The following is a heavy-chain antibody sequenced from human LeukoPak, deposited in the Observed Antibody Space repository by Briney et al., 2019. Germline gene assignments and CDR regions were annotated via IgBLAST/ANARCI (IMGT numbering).Heavy chain of an antibody. CDR3: AKDRWFGESIRGSFDY. D-gene: IGHD3-10*01. V-gene: IGHV3-30*18. CDR1: GFTFSSYG. CDR2: ISYDGSNK. J-gene: IGHJ4*02. Sequence: QPGRSLRLSCAASGFTFSSYGMHWVRQAPGKGLEWVAVISYDGSNKYYADSVKGRFTISRDNSKNTLYLQMNSLRAEDTAVYYCAKDRWFGESIRGSFDYWGQGTLVTVSS.